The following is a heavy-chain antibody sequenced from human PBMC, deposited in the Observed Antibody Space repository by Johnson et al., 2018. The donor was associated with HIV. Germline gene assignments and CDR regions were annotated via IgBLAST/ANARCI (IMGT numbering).Heavy chain of an antibody. Sequence: EVQLVESGGGLVQPGGSLRLSCADSGFTFSSYDMHWVRQATGKGLEWVSGIGTAGDTYYPGSVKGRFIISRDNPRNTLYLQMHGLRAEDTAVYYCARERYTTGLYSGSYGAFDIWGQGTMVTVSS. V-gene: IGHV3-13*01. CDR1: GFTFSSYD. CDR2: IGTAGDT. J-gene: IGHJ3*02. D-gene: IGHD1-26*01. CDR3: ARERYTTGLYSGSYGAFDI.